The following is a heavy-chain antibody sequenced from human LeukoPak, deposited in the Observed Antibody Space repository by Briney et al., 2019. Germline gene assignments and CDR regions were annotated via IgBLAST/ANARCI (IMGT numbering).Heavy chain of an antibody. Sequence: SETLSLTCTVSGGSIGSYFWTWIRQPAGKGLEWIGRIYSSGSTNYNPSLKSRLTMSIDTSKSQFSLNLTSVTAADTAVYYCAREYNSSRYFDSWGQGTLVTVSS. V-gene: IGHV4-4*07. J-gene: IGHJ4*02. CDR3: AREYNSSRYFDS. D-gene: IGHD6-13*01. CDR1: GGSIGSYF. CDR2: IYSSGST.